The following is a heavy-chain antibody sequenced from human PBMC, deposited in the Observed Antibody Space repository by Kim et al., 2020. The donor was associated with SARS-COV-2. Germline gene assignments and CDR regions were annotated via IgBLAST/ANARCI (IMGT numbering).Heavy chain of an antibody. CDR3: ARGGGYSGYEIKD. Sequence: SETLSLTCTVSGGSISSGVYYWSWIRQHPGKGLEWIGYINYSASTYYNPSLKSRVTTSLDTSKNQFSLKLSSVTAADTAVYYCARGGGYSGYEIKDWGQGTLVTVSS. CDR1: GGSISSGVYY. D-gene: IGHD5-12*01. V-gene: IGHV4-31*03. CDR2: INYSAST. J-gene: IGHJ4*02.